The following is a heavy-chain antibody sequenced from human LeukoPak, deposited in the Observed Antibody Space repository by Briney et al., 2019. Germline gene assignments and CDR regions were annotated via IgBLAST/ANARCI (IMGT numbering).Heavy chain of an antibody. CDR1: GDSITIGYY. V-gene: IGHV4-38-2*02. CDR3: ARHGRLWFNRWFDP. D-gene: IGHD5-18*01. CDR2: IYHSGST. Sequence: SETLSLTCTVSGDSITIGYYWGWIRQPPGKGLEWIGHIYHSGSTYYNPSLKSRVTLSINTSKNQFSLKLNSVTAADTAVYYCARHGRLWFNRWFDPWGQGTLVTVSS. J-gene: IGHJ5*02.